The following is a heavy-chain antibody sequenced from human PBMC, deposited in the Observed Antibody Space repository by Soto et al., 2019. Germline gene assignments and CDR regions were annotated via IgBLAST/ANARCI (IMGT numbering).Heavy chain of an antibody. CDR2: VKDGGVT. J-gene: IGHJ4*02. V-gene: IGHV4-34*01. Sequence: QVQLQQWGAGLLKPSETLSLTCAVNGGSFTGYYWSWVRQPPGKGLEWIGEVKDGGVTNYSPSLRSRVTISSDAPKKQFSLKVTSVTAADTVVYYCTRGQEGVVATHWDQGTLVTVSS. D-gene: IGHD5-12*01. CDR3: TRGQEGVVATH. CDR1: GGSFTGYY.